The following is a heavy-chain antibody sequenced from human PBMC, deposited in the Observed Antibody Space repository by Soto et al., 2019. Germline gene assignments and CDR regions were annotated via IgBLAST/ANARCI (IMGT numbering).Heavy chain of an antibody. Sequence: QVQLVQSGAEVKKPGSSVKVSCKASGGTFSSYTISWVRQAPGQGLEWMGRIIPILGIANYAQKFQGRVTPTVXKSTSTAYMELSSLRSEDTAVYYCARDRVGAQFDIWGQGTMVTVSS. J-gene: IGHJ3*02. CDR2: IIPILGIA. V-gene: IGHV1-69*08. CDR3: ARDRVGAQFDI. D-gene: IGHD1-26*01. CDR1: GGTFSSYT.